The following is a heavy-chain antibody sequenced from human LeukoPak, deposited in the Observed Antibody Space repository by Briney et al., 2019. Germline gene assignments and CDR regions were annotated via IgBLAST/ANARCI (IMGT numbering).Heavy chain of an antibody. CDR3: ARHKCSGIYCPFDY. D-gene: IGHD2-15*01. CDR1: GDSISSTSYF. Sequence: LETLSLTCTVSGDSISSTSYFWGWIRQPPGKGLEWIATIYYSGTTYYNPSLKSRVTISVDTSKNQFSLKLSSVSASDMAVYYCARHKCSGIYCPFDYWGQGTLVTVSS. J-gene: IGHJ4*02. CDR2: IYYSGTT. V-gene: IGHV4-39*01.